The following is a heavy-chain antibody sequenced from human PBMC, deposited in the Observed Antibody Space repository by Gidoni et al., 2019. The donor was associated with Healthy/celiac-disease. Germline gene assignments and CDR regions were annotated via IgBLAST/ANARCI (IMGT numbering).Heavy chain of an antibody. V-gene: IGHV3-7*01. Sequence: EVQLVESGGGLVEPGGSLRLCCAASGFHFLSDWMSGVRQAPGKGLEWVANIKQDGSEKYYVDSVKGRFTISRDNAKNSLYLQMNSLRAEDTAVYYCANLRYFDWSQNGYGMDVWGQGTTVTVSS. CDR1: GFHFLSDW. CDR3: ANLRYFDWSQNGYGMDV. J-gene: IGHJ6*02. CDR2: IKQDGSEK. D-gene: IGHD3-9*01.